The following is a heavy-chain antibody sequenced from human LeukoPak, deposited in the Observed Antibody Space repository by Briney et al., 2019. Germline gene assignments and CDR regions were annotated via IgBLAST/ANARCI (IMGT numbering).Heavy chain of an antibody. CDR2: ISAYNGNT. Sequence: GASVKVSCKASGYTFTSYGISWVRQAPGQGLEWMGWISAYNGNTNYAQKLQGRVTMTTDTSTSTAYMELRSLRSDDTAVYYCARAMGDTPTVTRYYYYYYYMDVWGKGTTVTISS. CDR1: GYTFTSYG. J-gene: IGHJ6*03. D-gene: IGHD4-17*01. V-gene: IGHV1-18*01. CDR3: ARAMGDTPTVTRYYYYYYYMDV.